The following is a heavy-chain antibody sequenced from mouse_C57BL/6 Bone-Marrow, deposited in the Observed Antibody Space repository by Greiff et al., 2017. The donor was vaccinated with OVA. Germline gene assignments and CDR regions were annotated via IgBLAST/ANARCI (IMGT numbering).Heavy chain of an antibody. V-gene: IGHV14-1*01. CDR1: GFNIKDYY. CDR2: IDPEDGDT. D-gene: IGHD2-4*01. CDR3: TTKGRFYDYDGYFDV. Sequence: EVKLLESGAELVRPGASVKLSCTASGFNIKDYYMHWVKQRPEQGLEWIGRIDPEDGDTEYAPKFQGKATMTADTSSNTAYLQLSSLTSEDTAVYYCTTKGRFYDYDGYFDVWGTGTTVTVSS. J-gene: IGHJ1*03.